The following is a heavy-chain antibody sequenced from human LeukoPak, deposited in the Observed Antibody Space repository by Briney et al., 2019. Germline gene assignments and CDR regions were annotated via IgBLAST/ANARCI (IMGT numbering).Heavy chain of an antibody. CDR3: ARVVQGVHDGGGWFDP. CDR2: IYYSGST. CDR1: GGSVSSGSYY. D-gene: IGHD5/OR15-5a*01. J-gene: IGHJ5*02. V-gene: IGHV4-61*01. Sequence: PSETLSLTCTVSGGSVSSGSYYWSWIRQPPGKGLEWIGYIYYSGSTNYNPSLRSRATISVDTSKNQFSLKLSSVTAADTAVYYCARVVQGVHDGGGWFDPWGQGTLVTVSS.